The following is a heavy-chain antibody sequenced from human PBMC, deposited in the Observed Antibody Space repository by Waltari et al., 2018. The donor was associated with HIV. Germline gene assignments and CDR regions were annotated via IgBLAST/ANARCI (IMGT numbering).Heavy chain of an antibody. J-gene: IGHJ5*02. Sequence: EVQLVESGGGLVQPGGSLRLSCAASGFTFSSYWMSWVRQAPGKGLGWVPNLKQDGIEKYYGDSVKGRFTISRDNAKNSLYLQMNSLRAEDTAVYYCAGGGVLLWFGDLNWFDPWGQGTLVTVSS. V-gene: IGHV3-7*01. CDR1: GFTFSSYW. CDR3: AGGGVLLWFGDLNWFDP. D-gene: IGHD3-10*01. CDR2: LKQDGIEK.